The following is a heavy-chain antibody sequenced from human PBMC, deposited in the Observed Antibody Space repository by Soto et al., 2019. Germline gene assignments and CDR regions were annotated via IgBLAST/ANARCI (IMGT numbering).Heavy chain of an antibody. CDR3: ASTSLYAMDV. Sequence: TLPLTCSVSGGSISSGYYYWSWIRQPPGKGLEWIGNIYYSRNTYYNPSLKSRLIISIDTPKNQLSLKVGSVTAADTAVYYRASTSLYAMDVWGQGTTVTAS. CDR1: GGSISSGYYY. J-gene: IGHJ6*02. CDR2: IYYSRNT. V-gene: IGHV4-30-4*01.